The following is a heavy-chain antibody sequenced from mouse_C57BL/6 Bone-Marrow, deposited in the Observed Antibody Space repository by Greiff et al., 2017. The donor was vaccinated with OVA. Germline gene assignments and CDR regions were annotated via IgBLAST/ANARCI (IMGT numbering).Heavy chain of an antibody. CDR1: GFSFNTYA. D-gene: IGHD4-1*01. J-gene: IGHJ1*03. CDR2: IRSKSNNYAT. Sequence: EVKLQESGGGLVQPKGSLKLSCAASGFSFNTYAMNWVRQAPGKGLEWVARIRSKSNNYATYYADSVKDRFTISRDDSESMLYLQMNNLKTEDTAMYYCVRRGTGPYWYFDVWGTGTTVTVSS. CDR3: VRRGTGPYWYFDV. V-gene: IGHV10-1*01.